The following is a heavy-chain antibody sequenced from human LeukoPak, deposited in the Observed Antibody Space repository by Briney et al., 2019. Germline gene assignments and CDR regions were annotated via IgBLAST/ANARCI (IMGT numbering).Heavy chain of an antibody. D-gene: IGHD3-10*01. V-gene: IGHV1-18*04. CDR3: ARSGYDARLYGAGRYSF. CDR1: GYTFTDYG. CDR2: ISAYNRDT. J-gene: IGHJ4*02. Sequence: ASVKVSCKASGYTFTDYGITWVRQPPGQGLEWVGWISAYNRDTNYAEKFQGRVTMTTDSSTNTVSMELRSLRSGDTAVYYCARSGYDARLYGAGRYSFWGQGTLVTVSS.